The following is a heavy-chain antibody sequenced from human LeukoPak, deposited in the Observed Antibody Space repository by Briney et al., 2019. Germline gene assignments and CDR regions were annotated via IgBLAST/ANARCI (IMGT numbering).Heavy chain of an antibody. CDR1: GGSISSSSYY. CDR3: ARRNWNYENWFDP. V-gene: IGHV4-39*01. J-gene: IGHJ5*02. Sequence: PSEPLSLPCTVSGGSISSSSYYWGWIRQPPGKGLEWIGSIYNSGRTYYNPSLTSRVTISVDTSKNQFSLKLSSVTAADTAVYYSARRNWNYENWFDPWGQGTLVTVSS. D-gene: IGHD1-7*01. CDR2: IYNSGRT.